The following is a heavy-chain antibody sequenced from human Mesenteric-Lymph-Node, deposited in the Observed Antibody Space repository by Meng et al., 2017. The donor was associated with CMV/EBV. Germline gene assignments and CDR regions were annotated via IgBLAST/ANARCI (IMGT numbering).Heavy chain of an antibody. J-gene: IGHJ6*02. D-gene: IGHD5-18*01. CDR1: GFTFSSYA. Sequence: GESLKISCAASGFTFSSYAMHWVRQAPGKGLEWVAVISYDGSDKYYADSVKGRFTVSRDNSKNTVYLQMSSLRAEDTAVYYCARDFHVDTAMVTYYYGMDVWGQGTTVTVSS. V-gene: IGHV3-30*04. CDR3: ARDFHVDTAMVTYYYGMDV. CDR2: ISYDGSDK.